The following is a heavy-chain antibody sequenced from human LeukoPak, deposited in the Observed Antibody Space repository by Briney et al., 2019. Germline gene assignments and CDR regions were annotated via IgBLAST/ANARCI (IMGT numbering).Heavy chain of an antibody. CDR1: GFTFSSNA. CDR3: ARDAVTYYYYGMDV. D-gene: IGHD5-18*01. J-gene: IGHJ6*02. CDR2: ISYDGSNK. V-gene: IGHV3-30*04. Sequence: GRSLRLSCAASGFTFSSNAMHWVRQAPGKGLEWVAVISYDGSNKYYADSVKGRFTISRDNSKNTLYLQMNSLRAEDTAVYYCARDAVTYYYYGMDVWGQGTTVTVSS.